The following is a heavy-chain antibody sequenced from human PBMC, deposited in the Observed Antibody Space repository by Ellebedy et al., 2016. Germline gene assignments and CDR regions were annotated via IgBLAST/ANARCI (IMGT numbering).Heavy chain of an antibody. CDR3: ARDQDGKGSTSDY. J-gene: IGHJ4*02. D-gene: IGHD1-14*01. CDR2: INNDGGDT. Sequence: GESLKISXAASGFTFRSYWMHWVRQAPGQGLVWVPRINNDGGDTFYAESVKGRFTISRDNAKNTLYLQMNSLRAEDTALYYCARDQDGKGSTSDYWGQGTLVTVSP. CDR1: GFTFRSYW. V-gene: IGHV3-74*01.